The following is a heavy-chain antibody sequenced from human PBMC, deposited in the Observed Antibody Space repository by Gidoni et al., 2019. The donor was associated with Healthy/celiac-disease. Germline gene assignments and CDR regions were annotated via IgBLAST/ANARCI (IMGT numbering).Heavy chain of an antibody. V-gene: IGHV1-18*01. CDR1: GYTLTSYG. CDR2: ISAYNGTT. Sequence: QVQLVQSVAEVQKPGAAVKVSCKASGYTLTSYGISWVRQAPGQGLEWMGWISAYNGTTNYAQKLQGRVTMTTDTSTSTAYRELRSLRSDDTAVYYCARAVDYGRFDYWGQGTLVTVSS. CDR3: ARAVDYGRFDY. J-gene: IGHJ4*02. D-gene: IGHD4-17*01.